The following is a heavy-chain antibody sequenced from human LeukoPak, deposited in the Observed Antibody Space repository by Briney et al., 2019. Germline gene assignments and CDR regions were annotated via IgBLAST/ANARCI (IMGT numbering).Heavy chain of an antibody. V-gene: IGHV4-34*01. CDR3: ARRGTSDIVVPAAYYYFDY. CDR2: INHSGST. D-gene: IGHD2-2*01. Sequence: SETLSLTCAVYGGSFSGYYWSWIRQPPGKGLEWIGEINHSGSTNYNPSLKSRVTISVDTSKNQFSLKLSSVTAADTAVYYCARRGTSDIVVPAAYYYFDYWGQGTLVTVSS. CDR1: GGSFSGYY. J-gene: IGHJ4*02.